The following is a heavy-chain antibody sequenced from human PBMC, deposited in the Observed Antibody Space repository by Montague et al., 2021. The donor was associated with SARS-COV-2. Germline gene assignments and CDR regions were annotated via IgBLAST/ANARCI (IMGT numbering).Heavy chain of an antibody. CDR2: ISYSGRT. CDR1: GGSVSSSPYY. V-gene: IGHV4-39*01. Sequence: SETLSLTCTVSGGSVSSSPYYWGWIRQPPGRGLEWVGSISYSGRTYFSPSLKSRLTISVDSSENQFSLRLSSVTAADTAVYYRASSYYYGSGTYVYNYYMDVWGKGTTVPVSS. CDR3: ASSYYYGSGTYVYNYYMDV. J-gene: IGHJ6*03. D-gene: IGHD3-10*01.